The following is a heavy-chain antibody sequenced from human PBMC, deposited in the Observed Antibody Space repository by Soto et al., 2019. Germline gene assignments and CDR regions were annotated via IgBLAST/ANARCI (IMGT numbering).Heavy chain of an antibody. CDR1: GFTFSSYA. CDR2: ISGSGGST. Sequence: EVQLLESGGGLVQPGGSLRLSCAASGFTFSSYAMSWVRQAPGKGLEWVSAISGSGGSTYYADSVKGRFTISRDNSENTLYLQMNSLRAEDTAVYYCAKDSSGWVGGRIDYWGQGTLVTVSS. CDR3: AKDSSGWVGGRIDY. J-gene: IGHJ4*02. V-gene: IGHV3-23*01. D-gene: IGHD6-19*01.